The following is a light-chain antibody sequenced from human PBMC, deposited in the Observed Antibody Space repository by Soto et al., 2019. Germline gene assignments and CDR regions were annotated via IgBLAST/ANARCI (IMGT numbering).Light chain of an antibody. CDR3: SSYTTSSTVV. V-gene: IGLV2-14*02. CDR2: EVS. CDR1: SSDVGSYNL. J-gene: IGLJ3*02. Sequence: QSALTQPASVSGSPGQSITISCTGTSSDVGSYNLVSWYQHHPGKAPKLMIYEVSKRPSGVSNRFSGSKSGNTASLTISTLPAEDEAEYYCSSYTTSSTVVFGGGTKLTVL.